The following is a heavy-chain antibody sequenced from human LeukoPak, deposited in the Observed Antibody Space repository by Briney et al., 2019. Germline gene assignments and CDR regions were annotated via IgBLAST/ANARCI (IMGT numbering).Heavy chain of an antibody. CDR2: ISGSGGST. D-gene: IGHD3-16*02. CDR3: AKRGEYDYVWGSYRLFDY. CDR1: GFTFSSYA. Sequence: PGGSLRLSCAVSGFTFSSYAMSWVRQAPGKGLEWVSAISGSGGSTYYADSVKGWFTISRDNSKNTLYLQMNSLRAEDTAVYYCAKRGEYDYVWGSYRLFDYWGQGTLVTVSS. V-gene: IGHV3-23*01. J-gene: IGHJ4*02.